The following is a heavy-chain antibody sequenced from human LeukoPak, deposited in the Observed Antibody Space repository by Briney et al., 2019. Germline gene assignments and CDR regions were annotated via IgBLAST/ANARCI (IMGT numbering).Heavy chain of an antibody. V-gene: IGHV4-30-4*01. CDR1: GGSISSGDYC. CDR3: ARVAHAFDI. J-gene: IGHJ3*02. Sequence: PSQTLSLTCTVSGGSISSGDYCWSWIRQPPGKGLEWIGYIYYSGSTYYTLSLKSRVTISVDTSKNQFSLKLSSVTAADTAVYYCARVAHAFDIWGQGTMVTVSS. CDR2: IYYSGST.